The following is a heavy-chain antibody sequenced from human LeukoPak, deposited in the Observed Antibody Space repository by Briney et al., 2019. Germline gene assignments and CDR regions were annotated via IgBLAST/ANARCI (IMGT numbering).Heavy chain of an antibody. V-gene: IGHV1-3*01. CDR2: INAGNGNT. CDR1: GYTFTSYA. J-gene: IGHJ4*02. D-gene: IGHD6-25*01. Sequence: ASVTVSCKASGYTFTSYATHWVRQAPAPRLEWMGWINAGNGNTKYSQKFQGRVIITKDTSASTAYMEMGSLRSEETGVYDCVFEAAVYFDYWGQGTLVTVSS. CDR3: VFEAAVYFDY.